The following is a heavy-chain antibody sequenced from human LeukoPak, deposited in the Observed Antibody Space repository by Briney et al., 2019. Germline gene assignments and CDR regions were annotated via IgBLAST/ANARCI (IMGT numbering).Heavy chain of an antibody. V-gene: IGHV3-30*02. D-gene: IGHD4-11*01. CDR3: AKDYSNYGYYYYMDV. Sequence: GGSLRLSCAASGFTFSSYGMHWVRQAPGKGLEWVAFIRYDGSNKYYADSVKGRFTISRDNSKNTLYLQMNSLRAEDTAVYYCAKDYSNYGYYYYMDVWGKGTTVTVSS. CDR1: GFTFSSYG. CDR2: IRYDGSNK. J-gene: IGHJ6*03.